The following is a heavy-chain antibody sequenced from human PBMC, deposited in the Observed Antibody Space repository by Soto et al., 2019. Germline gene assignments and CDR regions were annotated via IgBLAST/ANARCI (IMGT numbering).Heavy chain of an antibody. CDR2: INHSGST. V-gene: IGHV4-34*01. CDR3: ARAAMGGSSWPFDY. J-gene: IGHJ4*02. Sequence: SETLSLTCAFYGGSFSGYYWSWNRQPPGTGLEWIGEINHSGSTNYNPSLKCRVTISVDTAKNQFSLKLSSVTAAATAVYYCARAAMGGSSWPFDYWGQGTLVT. CDR1: GGSFSGYY. D-gene: IGHD6-13*01.